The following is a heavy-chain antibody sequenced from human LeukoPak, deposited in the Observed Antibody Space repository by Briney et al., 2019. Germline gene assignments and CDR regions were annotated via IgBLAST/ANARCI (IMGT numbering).Heavy chain of an antibody. D-gene: IGHD2-2*02. J-gene: IGHJ4*02. CDR3: AKTEAPAAIRAGSDY. Sequence: GGSLRLSCAPSGFTFSNYGMSWVRQAPGKGLEWVSTISGSGSATYNAGSVKGRFTTSRDNSNNTLYLQMNSLRAEDMAVYYCAKTEAPAAIRAGSDYWGQGTMVTVSS. CDR1: GFTFSNYG. CDR2: ISGSGSAT. V-gene: IGHV3-23*01.